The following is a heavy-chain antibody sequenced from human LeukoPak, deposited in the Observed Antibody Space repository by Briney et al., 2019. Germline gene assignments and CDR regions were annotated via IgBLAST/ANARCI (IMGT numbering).Heavy chain of an antibody. D-gene: IGHD3-22*01. CDR3: ARSYYYDRSFFDY. CDR2: INPNSGGT. Sequence: GASVKVSCKASGYIFTGYYMHWVRQAPGQGLEWMGWINPNSGGTNYAQKFQGRVTMTRDTSISTAYMELSRLRSDDAAVYYCARSYYYDRSFFDYWGQGTLVTVSS. J-gene: IGHJ4*02. V-gene: IGHV1-2*02. CDR1: GYIFTGYY.